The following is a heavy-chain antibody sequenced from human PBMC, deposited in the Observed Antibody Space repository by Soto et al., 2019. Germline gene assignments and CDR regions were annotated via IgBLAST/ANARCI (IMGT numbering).Heavy chain of an antibody. CDR1: GFIFSDYT. V-gene: IGHV3-48*02. J-gene: IGHJ6*02. CDR3: ARDHGGSTWFVGVYYFFGMDV. D-gene: IGHD6-13*01. Sequence: ESGGDLVPPGGSLRLSCAASGFIFSDYTMTWVRQAPGRGLEFVSHISSSGDAIFYAESVKGRFTVSRDNAKNSLYLQMNSLRDDDTAVYFCARDHGGSTWFVGVYYFFGMDVWGQGTAVTVSS. CDR2: ISSSGDAI.